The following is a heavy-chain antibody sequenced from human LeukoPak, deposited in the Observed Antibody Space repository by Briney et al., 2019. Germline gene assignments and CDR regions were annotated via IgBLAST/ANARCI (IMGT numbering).Heavy chain of an antibody. Sequence: ASVKVSCKVSGYTFTDYYMHWVRQAPGQGLEWMGWINPNSGGTNYAQKFQGRVTMTRDTSISTAYMELSRLRSNDTAVYYCARAPTEVVAARPVVPDYWGQGTLVTVSS. J-gene: IGHJ4*02. CDR3: ARAPTEVVAARPVVPDY. CDR2: INPNSGGT. CDR1: GYTFTDYY. V-gene: IGHV1-2*02. D-gene: IGHD6-6*01.